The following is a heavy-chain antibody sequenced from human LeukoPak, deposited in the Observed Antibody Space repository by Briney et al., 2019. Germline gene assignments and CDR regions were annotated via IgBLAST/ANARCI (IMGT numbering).Heavy chain of an antibody. Sequence: ASVKVSCKASGYTFTSYDINWVRQATGRGLEWMGWMNPNSGNTGYAQKFQGRVTMTRNTSISTAYMELSSLRSEDTAVYYCARSVEMATMIDYWGQGTLVTVSS. CDR1: GYTFTSYD. D-gene: IGHD5-24*01. J-gene: IGHJ4*02. V-gene: IGHV1-8*01. CDR2: MNPNSGNT. CDR3: ARSVEMATMIDY.